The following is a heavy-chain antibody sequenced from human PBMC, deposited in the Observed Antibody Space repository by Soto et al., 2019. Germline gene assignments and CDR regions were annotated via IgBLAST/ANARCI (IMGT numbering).Heavy chain of an antibody. D-gene: IGHD1-26*01. CDR2: IYYSGST. V-gene: IGHV4-59*01. CDR3: ARGCELLYYFDY. Sequence: QVQLQESGPGLVKPSETLSLTCTVSGGSISSYYWSWIRQPPGKGLEWIGYIYYSGSTNYNPSLKRRVTISVDTSKNQFSLKLSSVTAAVTAVYYCARGCELLYYFDYRGQGTLVTVSS. J-gene: IGHJ4*02. CDR1: GGSISSYY.